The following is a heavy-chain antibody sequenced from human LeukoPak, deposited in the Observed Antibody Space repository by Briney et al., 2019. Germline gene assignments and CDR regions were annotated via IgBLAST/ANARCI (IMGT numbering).Heavy chain of an antibody. D-gene: IGHD3-3*02. Sequence: GGSLRLSCAASGFSFNNFAMHWVRQAQGQGLEWVAHISYDASSKYNEDSVKGRFTISRDDSKNTLYLQMNSLRAEDTAVYYCARPYLEWSLKFYMDVWGKGTTVTVSS. CDR3: ARPYLEWSLKFYMDV. V-gene: IGHV3-30*04. CDR2: ISYDASSK. CDR1: GFSFNNFA. J-gene: IGHJ6*03.